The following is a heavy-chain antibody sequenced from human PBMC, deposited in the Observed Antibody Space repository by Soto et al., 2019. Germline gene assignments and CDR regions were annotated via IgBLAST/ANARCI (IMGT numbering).Heavy chain of an antibody. CDR3: AHIVVAGLGYYFDY. D-gene: IGHD6-19*01. V-gene: IGHV2-5*02. CDR1: GFSLSSTRMA. Sequence: QSTLKESGPTLVKPTQTLTLTCTFSGFSLSSTRMAVGWIRQPPGKALEWLALIYWDYDKRYSPFLKSSLTIAKDNSKNQVVLTMSNMDPVDTARYYCAHIVVAGLGYYFDYWGQGTLVTVSS. CDR2: IYWDYDK. J-gene: IGHJ4*02.